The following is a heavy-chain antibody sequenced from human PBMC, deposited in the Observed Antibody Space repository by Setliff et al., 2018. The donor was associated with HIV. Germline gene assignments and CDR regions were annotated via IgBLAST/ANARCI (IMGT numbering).Heavy chain of an antibody. CDR3: ARGLYGDYGGDLNWLDP. D-gene: IGHD4-17*01. V-gene: IGHV7-4-1*02. J-gene: IGHJ5*02. CDR1: GYNFENYA. Sequence: ASVKVSCKTSGYNFENYAINWVRQAPGQGLEWMGWINANSGSPTYAQAFTGRFFFSVDTAVATAYLQINNLKTEGTAVYFCARGLYGDYGGDLNWLDPWGHGTRVTVSS. CDR2: INANSGSP.